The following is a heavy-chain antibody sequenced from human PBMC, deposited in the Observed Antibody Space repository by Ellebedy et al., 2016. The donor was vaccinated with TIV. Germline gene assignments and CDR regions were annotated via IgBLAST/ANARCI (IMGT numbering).Heavy chain of an antibody. D-gene: IGHD6-19*01. Sequence: ASVKVSCXASGYTFTTYGISWVRQAPGQGLEWMGWISAYYGNTNYAQKLQGRVTMTTDTPTTTAYMELRNLRSDDTAVYYCVREAEGVAGTIYFRHWGQGTLVTVSS. CDR3: VREAEGVAGTIYFRH. CDR2: ISAYYGNT. J-gene: IGHJ1*01. V-gene: IGHV1-18*01. CDR1: GYTFTTYG.